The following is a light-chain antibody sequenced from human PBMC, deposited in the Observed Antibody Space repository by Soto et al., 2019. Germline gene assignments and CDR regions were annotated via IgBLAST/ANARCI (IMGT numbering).Light chain of an antibody. CDR2: ETS. Sequence: DIPMTQSPSTLSASVGDRVTITCRASQNVYQWVAWFQQKPGKAPKLLIYETSILESGVPSRFSGSGSGTEFSLTISGLQPGDFATYYCQQYSSYYTFGQGTKVEVK. CDR3: QQYSSYYT. V-gene: IGKV1-5*03. J-gene: IGKJ1*01. CDR1: QNVYQW.